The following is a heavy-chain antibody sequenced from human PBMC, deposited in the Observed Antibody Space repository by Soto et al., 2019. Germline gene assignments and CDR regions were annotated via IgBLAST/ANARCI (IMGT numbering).Heavy chain of an antibody. Sequence: SETLSLTCTVSGGSIISYYCSLIRQPPWKGLEWIGYIYYSGSTNYNPSLESRVTISVDTSKNQFSLKLSSVTAADTAVYYCARAGYSYGADAFDIWGQGTMVTVSS. CDR1: GGSIISYY. CDR3: ARAGYSYGADAFDI. V-gene: IGHV4-59*01. J-gene: IGHJ3*02. D-gene: IGHD5-18*01. CDR2: IYYSGST.